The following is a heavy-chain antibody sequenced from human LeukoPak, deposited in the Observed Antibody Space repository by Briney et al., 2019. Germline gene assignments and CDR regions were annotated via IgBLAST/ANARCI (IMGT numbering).Heavy chain of an antibody. J-gene: IGHJ4*02. D-gene: IGHD4-17*01. CDR1: GFTFSAFW. Sequence: PGGSLRLSCAASGFTFSAFWMSWVRQGPGKGLEWVASIKPDGSDSHHVDSVMGRFTISRDNAKNSLYLQMNSLSAEDTAVYYCARLFGGVTTFDYWGQGALVTVSS. V-gene: IGHV3-7*01. CDR3: ARLFGGVTTFDY. CDR2: IKPDGSDS.